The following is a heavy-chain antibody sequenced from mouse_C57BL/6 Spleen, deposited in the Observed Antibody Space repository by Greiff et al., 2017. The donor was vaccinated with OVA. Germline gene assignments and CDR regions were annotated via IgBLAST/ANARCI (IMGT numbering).Heavy chain of an antibody. V-gene: IGHV1-82*01. CDR1: GYAFSSSW. J-gene: IGHJ3*01. CDR3: AGRDGAY. CDR2: IYPGDGDT. D-gene: IGHD3-3*01. Sequence: VQLQQSGPELVKPGASVKISCKASGYAFSSSWMNWVKPRPGKGLEWIGRIYPGDGDTNYNGKFKGKATLTADKSSSTAYMQLSSLTSEDSAVYFCAGRDGAYWGQGTLVTVSA.